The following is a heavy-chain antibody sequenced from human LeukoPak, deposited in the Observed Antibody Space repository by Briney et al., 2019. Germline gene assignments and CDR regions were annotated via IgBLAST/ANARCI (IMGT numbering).Heavy chain of an antibody. CDR1: GDSISSYY. D-gene: IGHD3-22*01. CDR2: IYISGST. J-gene: IGHJ4*02. CDR3: ARDQGSGWYYFDY. V-gene: IGHV4-4*07. Sequence: PSETLSLTCTVSGDSISSYYWSWIRQPAGKGLEWIWRIYISGSTKYNPSLKSRVTMSVDTSKNHFSLKLRSVTAADTAVYYCARDQGSGWYYFDYWGQGSLVTVSS.